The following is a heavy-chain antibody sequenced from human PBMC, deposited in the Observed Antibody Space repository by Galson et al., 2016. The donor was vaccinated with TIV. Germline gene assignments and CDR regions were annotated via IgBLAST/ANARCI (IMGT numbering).Heavy chain of an antibody. CDR2: ISWDSSNI. D-gene: IGHD3-10*01. J-gene: IGHJ6*02. CDR3: AKGPGVFYRGVMDV. CDR1: GFSFDVHA. V-gene: IGHV3-9*01. Sequence: SLRLSCAASGFSFDVHAMHWARQPPGKGLEWVSSISWDSSNIGYADTVKGRFTISKDNAKNSLYLQMDSLRPEDTTLYYGAKGPGVFYRGVMDVWDQGTTVIVSS.